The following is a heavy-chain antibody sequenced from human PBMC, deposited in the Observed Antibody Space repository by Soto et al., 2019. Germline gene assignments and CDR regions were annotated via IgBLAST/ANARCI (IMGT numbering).Heavy chain of an antibody. CDR1: GGTFSSYT. Sequence: QVQLVQSGAEVKKPGSSVKVSCKASGGTFSSYTISWVRQAPGQGLEWMGRIIPILGIANYAQKFQGRVTNTADKSTSTAYMELSSLRSEDTAVYYCARGGGAAMADDYWGQGTLVTVSS. V-gene: IGHV1-69*02. CDR2: IIPILGIA. D-gene: IGHD5-18*01. CDR3: ARGGGAAMADDY. J-gene: IGHJ4*02.